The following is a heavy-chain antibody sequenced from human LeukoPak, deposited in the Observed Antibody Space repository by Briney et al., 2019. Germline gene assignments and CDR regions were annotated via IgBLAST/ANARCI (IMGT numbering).Heavy chain of an antibody. V-gene: IGHV3-48*03. CDR2: ISSSGSTI. J-gene: IGHJ6*02. Sequence: GGSLRLSCAASGFTFSSYEMNWVRQAPGKGLEWVSYISSSGSTIYYADSVKGRFTISRDNAKNSLYLQMNSVRAEDTAVYYCARSGYSSGWSNYYYYGMDVWGQGTT. D-gene: IGHD6-19*01. CDR1: GFTFSSYE. CDR3: ARSGYSSGWSNYYYYGMDV.